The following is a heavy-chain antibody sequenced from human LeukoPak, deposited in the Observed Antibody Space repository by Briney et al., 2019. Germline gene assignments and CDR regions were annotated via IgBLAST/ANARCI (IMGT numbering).Heavy chain of an antibody. D-gene: IGHD2-2*01. CDR2: IIPIFGTA. CDR1: GGTFSSYA. J-gene: IGHJ5*02. Sequence: SVKVSCKASGGTFSSYAISWVRQAPGQGLEWMGGIIPIFGTANYAQKFQGRVTITADESTSTAYMELSSLRPEDTAVYYCARGGYQLPEISWFDPWGQGTLVTVSS. V-gene: IGHV1-69*01. CDR3: ARGGYQLPEISWFDP.